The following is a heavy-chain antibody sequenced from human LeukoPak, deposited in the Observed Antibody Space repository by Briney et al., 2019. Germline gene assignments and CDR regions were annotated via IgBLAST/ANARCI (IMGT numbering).Heavy chain of an antibody. CDR1: GFTFSSYS. J-gene: IGHJ5*01. CDR3: ARDGGSFAS. Sequence: PGGSLRLSCAASGFTFSSYSMNWVRQAPGKGVVWVSRINSDGSSTSYADSVKGRFTISRDNAKSTLYLQMNSLRAEDTAVYYCARDGGSFASWGQGTLVTVSS. CDR2: INSDGSST. V-gene: IGHV3-74*01. D-gene: IGHD3-16*01.